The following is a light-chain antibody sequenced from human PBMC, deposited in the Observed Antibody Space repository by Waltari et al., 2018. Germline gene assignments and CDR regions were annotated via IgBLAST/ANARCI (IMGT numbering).Light chain of an antibody. CDR1: QSILTW. CDR2: KAF. CDR3: QQYHDYSA. J-gene: IGKJ2*01. Sequence: DTQMTQSPSTLSASVGDRVTITCRASQSILTWLAWYQQKPGKAPRLLIYKAFNLESRVPGRFSGSASGTEFNLTISSMQPDDSATYYCQQYHDYSAFGQGTKLEIK. V-gene: IGKV1-5*03.